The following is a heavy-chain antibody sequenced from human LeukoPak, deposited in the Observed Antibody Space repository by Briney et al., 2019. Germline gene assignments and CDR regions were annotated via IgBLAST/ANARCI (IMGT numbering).Heavy chain of an antibody. CDR2: ISGSGGST. CDR1: GFTFSSYA. V-gene: IGHV3-23*01. D-gene: IGHD3-3*01. J-gene: IGHJ6*02. Sequence: GGSLRLSCAASGFTFSSYAMSWVRQAPGKGLEWVSAISGSGGSTYYADSVKGRFTISRDNSKNTLYLQMNSLRAEDTAVYCCAKEHVLTIFGVVIPRGGMDVWGQGTTVTVSS. CDR3: AKEHVLTIFGVVIPRGGMDV.